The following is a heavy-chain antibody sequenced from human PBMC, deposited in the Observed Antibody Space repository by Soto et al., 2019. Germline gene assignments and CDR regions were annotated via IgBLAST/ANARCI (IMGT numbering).Heavy chain of an antibody. CDR1: GDSVSSNSAA. J-gene: IGHJ5*02. Sequence: SRTLSLTCAISGDSVSSNSAAWNWIRQSPSRGLEWLGRTYYRSKWYKEYAASVRSRITINPDTSKNQFSLQLNSVSPEDPAVYYCARTVGWLDPWGQGTKVTVSS. D-gene: IGHD2-15*01. CDR3: ARTVGWLDP. CDR2: TYYRSKWYK. V-gene: IGHV6-1*01.